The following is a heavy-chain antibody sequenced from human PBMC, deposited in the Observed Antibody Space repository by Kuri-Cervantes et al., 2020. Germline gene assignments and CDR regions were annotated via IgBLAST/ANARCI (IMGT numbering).Heavy chain of an antibody. CDR2: INHSGST. V-gene: IGHV4-34*01. J-gene: IGHJ4*02. CDR1: GGSFSGYY. CDR3: ARSGKSTIHLFDY. Sequence: SETLSLTCAVYGGSFSGYYWSWIRQPPGKGLEWIGEINHSGSTNYNPSLKSRVTISVDTSKNQFSLKLSSVTAADTAVYYCARSGKSTIHLFDYWGQGTLVTVSS. D-gene: IGHD5/OR15-5a*01.